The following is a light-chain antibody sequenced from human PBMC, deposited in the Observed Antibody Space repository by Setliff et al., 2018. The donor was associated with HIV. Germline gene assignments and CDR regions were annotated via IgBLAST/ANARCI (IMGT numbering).Light chain of an antibody. J-gene: IGLJ1*01. CDR1: SSDVGGYKY. V-gene: IGLV2-14*01. CDR3: SSYRSGNTLV. CDR2: EVS. Sequence: QSALTQPASASGSPGQSITISCTGTSSDVGGYKYVYWYQQHPGKAPKLMIYEVSNRPSGISNRFSGSKSGNTASLTISGLQAEDEADYYCSSYRSGNTLVFGTGTKSPS.